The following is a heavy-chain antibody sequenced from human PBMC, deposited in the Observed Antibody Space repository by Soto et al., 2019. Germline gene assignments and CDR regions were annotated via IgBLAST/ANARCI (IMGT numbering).Heavy chain of an antibody. CDR2: IYTTGTT. Sequence: SDTLSLTCTVSGASISGFYWSWIRKTAGKGLEWILRIYTTGTTDYNLSLKSPVIMSVDTSKNQLSLKFRYVTAAYTAVYYCVRDGTQPSRDWFYXWGQGISFTVSX. CDR3: VRDGTQPSRDWFYX. J-gene: IGHJ5*02. CDR1: GASISGFY. V-gene: IGHV4-4*07. D-gene: IGHD1-1*01.